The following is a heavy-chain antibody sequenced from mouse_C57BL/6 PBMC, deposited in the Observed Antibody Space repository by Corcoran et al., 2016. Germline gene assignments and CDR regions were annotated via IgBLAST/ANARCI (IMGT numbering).Heavy chain of an antibody. Sequence: EVQLQQSGPVLVKPGASVKMSCKASGYTFTDYYMNWVKQSHGKSLEWIGVINPYNGGTSYNQKFKGKATLTVDKSSSTAYMELNSLTSEDSAVYYCARGITTVYFDVWGTGTTVTVSS. J-gene: IGHJ1*03. CDR2: INPYNGGT. V-gene: IGHV1-19*01. CDR3: ARGITTVYFDV. D-gene: IGHD1-1*01. CDR1: GYTFTDYY.